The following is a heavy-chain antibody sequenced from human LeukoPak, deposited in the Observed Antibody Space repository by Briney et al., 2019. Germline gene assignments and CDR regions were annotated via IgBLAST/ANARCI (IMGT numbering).Heavy chain of an antibody. CDR1: GGSTSSSNYY. Sequence: SETLSLTCTVSGGSTSSSNYYWGWIRQPPGKGLEWIGSIYYSGSTYYNPSLKSRLTISVDTSKNQFSLKLTSVTAADTAVYYCARSRYGSGIFWGQGTLVTVSS. V-gene: IGHV4-39*01. CDR3: ARSRYGSGIF. CDR2: IYYSGST. D-gene: IGHD3-10*01. J-gene: IGHJ4*02.